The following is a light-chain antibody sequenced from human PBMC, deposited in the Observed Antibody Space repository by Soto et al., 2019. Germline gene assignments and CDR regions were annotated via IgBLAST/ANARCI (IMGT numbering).Light chain of an antibody. CDR3: SSYIRSSTPNYV. CDR1: SSDVGGYNY. V-gene: IGLV2-14*01. Sequence: QSVLTQPASVSGSPGQSITISCTGTSSDVGGYNYVSWYQQHPGKAPKLMIFDVSNRPSGVSNRFSGSKSGNTASLTISGLQAEGEADYYCSSYIRSSTPNYVFGTGNKVTVL. CDR2: DVS. J-gene: IGLJ1*01.